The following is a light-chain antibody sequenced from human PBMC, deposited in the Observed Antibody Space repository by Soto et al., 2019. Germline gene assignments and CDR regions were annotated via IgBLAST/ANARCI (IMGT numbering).Light chain of an antibody. J-gene: IGLJ2*01. CDR1: SSDVGGYNH. V-gene: IGLV2-14*01. CDR2: AVS. Sequence: QYALTQPASVSGSPGQSITISWTGTSSDVGGYNHVSWYQHSPGKAPKLILFAVSDRPSGVSHRFSGSKSGNTASLTISGLQADDEADYYCCSYTSLSTVVFGGGTKLTVL. CDR3: CSYTSLSTVV.